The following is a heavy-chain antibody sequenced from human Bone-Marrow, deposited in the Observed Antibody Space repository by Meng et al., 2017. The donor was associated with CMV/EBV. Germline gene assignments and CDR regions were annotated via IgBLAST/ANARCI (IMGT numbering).Heavy chain of an antibody. CDR2: IKSKTDGGTT. J-gene: IGHJ4*02. CDR3: TTIYCSSTSCYDY. CDR1: GFTFSNAW. Sequence: GGSLRLSCAASGFTFSNAWMSWVRQAPGKGLEWVGRIKSKTDGGTTDYAAPVKGRFTISRDDSKNTLYLQMNSLKTEDTAVYYCTTIYCSSTSCYDYWGQGTLVTVYS. V-gene: IGHV3-15*01. D-gene: IGHD2-2*01.